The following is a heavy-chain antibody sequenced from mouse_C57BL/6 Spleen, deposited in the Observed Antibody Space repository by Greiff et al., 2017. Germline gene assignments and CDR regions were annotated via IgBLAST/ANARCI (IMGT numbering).Heavy chain of an antibody. J-gene: IGHJ3*01. V-gene: IGHV1-82*01. D-gene: IGHD2-1*01. CDR3: ARDGNYLFAY. Sequence: VQLQQSGPELVKPGASVKISCKASGYAFSSSWMNWVKQRPGKGLEWIGRIYPGDGDTNYNGKLKGKATLTADKSSSTAYMQLSSLTSEDSAVYFCARDGNYLFAYWGQGTLVTVSA. CDR1: GYAFSSSW. CDR2: IYPGDGDT.